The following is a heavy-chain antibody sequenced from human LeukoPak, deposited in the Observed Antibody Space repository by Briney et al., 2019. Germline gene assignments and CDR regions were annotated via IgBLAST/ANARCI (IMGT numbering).Heavy chain of an antibody. CDR1: GGSISSGSYC. CDR3: ARERGHGGTFDY. V-gene: IGHV4-61*02. D-gene: IGHD4-23*01. Sequence: SQTLSLTCTVSGGSISSGSYCWRWIRQSAGKGLEWIGRVYTSGSTNYNPSLKSRVTISVDTPKNQFSLKLSSVTAADTAVYFCARERGHGGTFDYWGQGTLVTVSS. J-gene: IGHJ4*02. CDR2: VYTSGST.